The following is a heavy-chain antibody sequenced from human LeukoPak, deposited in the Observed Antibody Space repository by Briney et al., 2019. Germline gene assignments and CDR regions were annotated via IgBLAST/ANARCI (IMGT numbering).Heavy chain of an antibody. CDR2: ITSSSSHI. CDR1: GFTFSSYN. Sequence: GGSLRLSCAASGFTFSSYNMNWVRQAPGKGLEWVSSITSSSSHIYYADSVKGRFTISRDNAKNSLYLQMNSLRAEDTAVYYCARDLNWETYWGQGTLVSVSS. J-gene: IGHJ4*02. D-gene: IGHD7-27*01. V-gene: IGHV3-21*01. CDR3: ARDLNWETY.